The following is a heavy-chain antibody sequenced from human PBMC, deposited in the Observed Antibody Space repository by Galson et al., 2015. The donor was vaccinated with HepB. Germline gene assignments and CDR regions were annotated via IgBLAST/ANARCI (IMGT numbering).Heavy chain of an antibody. V-gene: IGHV3-30-3*01. CDR1: GFTFSSYA. CDR2: ISYDGSNK. CDR3: ARDSPYYYCMDV. Sequence: SLRLSCAASGFTFSSYAMHWVRQAPGKGLEWVAVISYDGSNKYYADSVKGRFTISRDNSKNTLYLQMNSLRAEDTAVYYCARDSPYYYCMDVWGQGTTVTVSS. J-gene: IGHJ6*02.